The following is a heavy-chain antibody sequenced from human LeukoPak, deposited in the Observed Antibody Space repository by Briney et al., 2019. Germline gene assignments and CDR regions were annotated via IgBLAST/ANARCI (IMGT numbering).Heavy chain of an antibody. CDR1: GGTFSSYA. V-gene: IGHV1-69*04. Sequence: SVKVSCKASGGTFSSYAISWVRQAPGQGLEWMGRIIPILGIANYAQKFQGRVTITADKSTSTAYMELSSLRSEDTAVYYCARDLGIAVAGSEFDYWGQGTLVTASS. D-gene: IGHD6-19*01. J-gene: IGHJ4*02. CDR3: ARDLGIAVAGSEFDY. CDR2: IIPILGIA.